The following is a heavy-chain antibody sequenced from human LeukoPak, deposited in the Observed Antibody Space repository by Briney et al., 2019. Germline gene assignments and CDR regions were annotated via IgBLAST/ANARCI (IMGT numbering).Heavy chain of an antibody. CDR3: ARGEVAADNWFDP. D-gene: IGHD6-13*01. Sequence: PSETLSLTCAVYGGSFSGYYWSWIRQPPGKGLEWIGEINHSGSTNYNPSLKSRVTISVDTSKNQFSLKLSSVTAADTAVYYCARGEVAADNWFDPWGRGTLVTVSS. J-gene: IGHJ5*02. CDR2: INHSGST. CDR1: GGSFSGYY. V-gene: IGHV4-34*01.